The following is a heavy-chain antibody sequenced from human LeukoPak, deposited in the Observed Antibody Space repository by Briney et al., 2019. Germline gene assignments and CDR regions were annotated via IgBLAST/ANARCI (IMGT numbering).Heavy chain of an antibody. CDR2: IGTAGDT. D-gene: IGHD1-26*01. CDR3: ARQMTPHGNFDY. V-gene: IGHV3-13*01. Sequence: QSGGSLRLSCAASGFTLSNFAMHWVRQATGKGLEWVSAIGTAGDTFYPGSVKGRFTISRENAKNSLYLQMNSLRAEDTAVYYCARQMTPHGNFDYWGQGTLVTVSS. CDR1: GFTLSNFA. J-gene: IGHJ4*02.